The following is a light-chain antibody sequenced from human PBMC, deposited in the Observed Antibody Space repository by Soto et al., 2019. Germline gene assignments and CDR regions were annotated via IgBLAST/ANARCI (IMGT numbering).Light chain of an antibody. CDR3: QQYNSSPWT. Sequence: DIQMTHSPSTLSASVGDRVTITCRASQSISSWLAWYQQKPGKAPKLLIYKASSLESGVPSRFSGSGSGTEFTLTISSLQPDDFATYYCQQYNSSPWTLGQGTKVEIK. CDR1: QSISSW. CDR2: KAS. V-gene: IGKV1-5*03. J-gene: IGKJ1*01.